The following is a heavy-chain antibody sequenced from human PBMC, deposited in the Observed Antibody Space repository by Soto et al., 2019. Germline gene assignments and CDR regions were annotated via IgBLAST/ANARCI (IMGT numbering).Heavy chain of an antibody. CDR2: ISGSGGST. CDR1: GFTFSSYA. V-gene: IGHV3-23*01. Sequence: GGSLRLSCAASGFTFSSYAMSWVRQAPGKGLEWVSAISGSGGSTYYADSVKGRFTISRDNSKNTLYLQMNSLRAGDTAVYYCAKGLGVDRLRPLNSFYYGIDVWGEGFTVTFTS. D-gene: IGHD2-21*02. J-gene: IGHJ6*04. CDR3: AKGLGVDRLRPLNSFYYGIDV.